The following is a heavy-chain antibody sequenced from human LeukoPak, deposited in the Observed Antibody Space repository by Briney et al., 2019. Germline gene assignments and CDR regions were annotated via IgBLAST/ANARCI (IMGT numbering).Heavy chain of an antibody. CDR2: CIPIFGTA. D-gene: IGHD3-9*01. Sequence: SEKVSCKASGGTFSSYAISWVRESPGHRLGRMGGCIPIFGTANYAHNFPGRVTLTADKSTSTAYMEMSRMRSEETAVYYGARDGILGGYGFDYWGQGTLVTVSS. J-gene: IGHJ4*02. CDR1: GGTFSSYA. V-gene: IGHV1-69*06. CDR3: ARDGILGGYGFDY.